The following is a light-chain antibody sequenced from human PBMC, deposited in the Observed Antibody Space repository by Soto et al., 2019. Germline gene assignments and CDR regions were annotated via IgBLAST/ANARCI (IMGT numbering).Light chain of an antibody. Sequence: VMLTQSTGTLSLSKGERATVSCRASQSVSSNLASYQQKPGQGPSLLIYGTSTRAGGVPARFSGGGSGTEFTLTITSLQSEDFAVYYCHQYNGWPRTFGQGSMV. J-gene: IGKJ1*01. CDR1: QSVSSN. CDR3: HQYNGWPRT. CDR2: GTS. V-gene: IGKV3-15*01.